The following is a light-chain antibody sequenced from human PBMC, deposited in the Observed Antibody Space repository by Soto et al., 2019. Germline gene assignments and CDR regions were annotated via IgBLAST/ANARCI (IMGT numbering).Light chain of an antibody. CDR1: QSVTSSY. V-gene: IGKV3-20*01. CDR3: QQYGKLPIT. CDR2: GAS. Sequence: EIVLTQSPGTLSLSPGERATLSCRASQSVTSSYLTWYQQKPGQAPRLLIYGASTRAAGIPDGFSGSGSGTDFTLTISSLEPEDFAVYYCQQYGKLPITFGQGTRLEIK. J-gene: IGKJ5*01.